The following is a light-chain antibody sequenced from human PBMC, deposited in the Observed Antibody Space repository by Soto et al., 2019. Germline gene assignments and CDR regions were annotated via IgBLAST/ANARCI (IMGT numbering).Light chain of an antibody. Sequence: EIVMTQSPATLSVSPGERATLSCRASKSVSGKVAWYRHKPGQPPRLLIYDASDRATGIPAVFSGSGAGTACTLTISRLEPEDVEVDYCQQRSNWPITFGQGTRLEIK. CDR2: DAS. CDR1: KSVSGK. J-gene: IGKJ5*01. V-gene: IGKV3D-11*02. CDR3: QQRSNWPIT.